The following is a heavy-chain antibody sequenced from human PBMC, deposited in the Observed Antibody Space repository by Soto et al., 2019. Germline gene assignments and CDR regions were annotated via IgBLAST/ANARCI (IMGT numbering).Heavy chain of an antibody. V-gene: IGHV1-69*06. CDR3: ARDLGGCSGGSCRYNWFDH. J-gene: IGHJ5*02. CDR1: VGTFSSYV. D-gene: IGHD2-15*01. Sequence: GXSVKVSCKASVGTFSSYVISWVRQAPGQGPEWMGGIIPMYGTVNYAQKFQDRVTIIADTSTSTAYMELSSLRSEDTAVYYCARDLGGCSGGSCRYNWFDHWGQGTLVTVSS. CDR2: IIPMYGTV.